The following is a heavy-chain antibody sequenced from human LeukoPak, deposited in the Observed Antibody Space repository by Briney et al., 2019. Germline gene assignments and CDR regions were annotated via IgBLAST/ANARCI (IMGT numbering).Heavy chain of an antibody. J-gene: IGHJ6*02. CDR2: IYSGGST. CDR3: ARAVRDPYYYYGMDV. V-gene: IGHV3-66*01. D-gene: IGHD4-17*01. CDR1: GFTVSSNY. Sequence: GGSLRLSCAASGFTVSSNYMGWVRQAPGKGLEWVSVIYSGGSTYYADSVKGRFTISRDNSKNTLYLQMNSLRAEDTAVYYCARAVRDPYYYYGMDVWGQGTTVTVSS.